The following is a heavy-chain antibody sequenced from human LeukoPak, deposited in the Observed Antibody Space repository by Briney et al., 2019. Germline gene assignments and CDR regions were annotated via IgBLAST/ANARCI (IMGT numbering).Heavy chain of an antibody. Sequence: SETLSLTCTVSGGSISSGGYYWGWIRQPPGKGLEWIGYIYYSGSTYYNPSLKSRVTISVDTSKNQFSLKLRSVTAADTAVYYCARGGVYGDYYFDYWGQGTLVTVSS. CDR3: ARGGVYGDYYFDY. D-gene: IGHD4-17*01. CDR1: GGSISSGGYY. J-gene: IGHJ4*02. CDR2: IYYSGST. V-gene: IGHV4-39*07.